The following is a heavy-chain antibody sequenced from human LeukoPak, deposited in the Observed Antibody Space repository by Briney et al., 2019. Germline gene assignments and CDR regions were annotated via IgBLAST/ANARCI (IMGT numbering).Heavy chain of an antibody. Sequence: ASVKVSCKASGYTFTGYYMHWVRQAPGQGLEWMGWINPNSGGTNYAQKFQGRVTMTRDTSISTAYMELSRLRSDDTAVYYCAREFDDSSGEIDYWGQGTLVTVSS. CDR2: INPNSGGT. CDR1: GYTFTGYY. V-gene: IGHV1-2*02. J-gene: IGHJ4*02. CDR3: AREFDDSSGEIDY. D-gene: IGHD3-22*01.